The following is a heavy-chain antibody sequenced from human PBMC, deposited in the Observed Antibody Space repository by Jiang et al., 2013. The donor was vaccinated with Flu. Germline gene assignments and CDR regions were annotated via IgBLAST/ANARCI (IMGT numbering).Heavy chain of an antibody. D-gene: IGHD5-24*01. J-gene: IGHJ6*02. V-gene: IGHV1-69*04. CDR1: GDTFSSNT. CDR3: ARDRGVEMATIYGMDV. CDR2: IIPIIGIE. Sequence: KPGSSVKVSCKASGDTFSSNTIIWVRQAPGQGLEWMGRIIPIIGIENYAQKFQGRVTITADKSTSTAYMELSSLRSEDTAVYYCARDRGVEMATIYGMDVWGQGTTVTVSS.